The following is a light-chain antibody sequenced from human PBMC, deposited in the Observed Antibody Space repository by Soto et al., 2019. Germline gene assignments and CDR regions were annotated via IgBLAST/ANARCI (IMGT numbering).Light chain of an antibody. CDR2: GNN. V-gene: IGLV1-40*01. Sequence: QSVLTQPPSASGAPGQRVTISCTGTSSNIGAGYYVHWYQQLPGTAPKLIIYGNNNRPSGVPDRCSGSKSGTSASLAITGLRPEDEADYYCYSHDTGRSNSRVFGTGTKVTVL. CDR1: SSNIGAGYY. CDR3: YSHDTGRSNSRV. J-gene: IGLJ1*01.